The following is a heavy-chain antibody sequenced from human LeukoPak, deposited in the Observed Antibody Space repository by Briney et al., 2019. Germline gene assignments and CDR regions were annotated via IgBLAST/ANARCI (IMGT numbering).Heavy chain of an antibody. CDR2: IFYSGTT. D-gene: IGHD3-22*01. J-gene: IGHJ4*02. CDR3: ARVRGYDSSGYRSHFDY. CDR1: GGSISSGVYY. Sequence: SETLSLTCTVSGGSISSGVYYWSWIRQHPGKGLEWIGCIFYSGTTYYNPSLKGRITTSVDTSKNQFSLKLNSVTAADTAVYYCARVRGYDSSGYRSHFDYWGQGTLVTVSS. V-gene: IGHV4-31*03.